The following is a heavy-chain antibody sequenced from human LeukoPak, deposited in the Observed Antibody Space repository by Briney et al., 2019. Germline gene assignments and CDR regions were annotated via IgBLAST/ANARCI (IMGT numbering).Heavy chain of an antibody. J-gene: IGHJ4*02. V-gene: IGHV3-23*01. CDR1: GFTFSSYA. CDR3: AKDKYQLLSFDY. CDR2: ISGSGGST. D-gene: IGHD2-2*01. Sequence: QAGGSLRLSCAASGFTFSSYAMSWVRQAPGKGLEWVSAISGSGGSTYYADSVKGRFTISRDNPKNTLYLQMNSLRAEDTAIYYCAKDKYQLLSFDYWGQGTLVTVSS.